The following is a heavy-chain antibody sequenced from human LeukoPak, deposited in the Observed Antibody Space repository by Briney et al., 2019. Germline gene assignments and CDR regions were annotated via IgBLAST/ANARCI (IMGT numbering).Heavy chain of an antibody. Sequence: GGSLRLSCAASGFTFSSYAMAWVRQAPGKGLEWVAVISYDGSNKYYADSVKGRFTISRDNSKNTLYLQMNSLRAEDTAVYYCAKDNPLRRFDYWGQGTLVTVSS. CDR2: ISYDGSNK. V-gene: IGHV3-30*18. CDR3: AKDNPLRRFDY. J-gene: IGHJ4*02. CDR1: GFTFSSYA.